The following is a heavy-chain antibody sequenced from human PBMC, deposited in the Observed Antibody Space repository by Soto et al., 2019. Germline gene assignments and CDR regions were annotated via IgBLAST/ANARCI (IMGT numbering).Heavy chain of an antibody. Sequence: QVQLVESGGGVVQPGRSLRLSCAASGFTFSSYGMHWVRQAPGKGLEWVAGIWYDGSNKYYADSVKGRVTISRDNSKNTLYLQMNSLRAEDTAVYYCARGGDGYNGFDYWGQGTLVTVSS. CDR2: IWYDGSNK. CDR1: GFTFSSYG. D-gene: IGHD5-12*01. J-gene: IGHJ4*02. CDR3: ARGGDGYNGFDY. V-gene: IGHV3-33*01.